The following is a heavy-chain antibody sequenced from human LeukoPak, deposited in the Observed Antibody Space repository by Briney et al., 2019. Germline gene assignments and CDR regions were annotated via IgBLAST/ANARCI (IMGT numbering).Heavy chain of an antibody. V-gene: IGHV1-46*01. CDR2: INPTAGST. J-gene: IGHJ4*02. CDR1: GYTFTSYG. CDR3: ARGYCSNTSCYVLDY. Sequence: ASVKVSCKASGYTFTSYGISWVRQAPGQGLEWMGIINPTAGSTTYAQNFQGRVTMTRDTSTSTVYMELSSLRSEDTAVYYCARGYCSNTSCYVLDYWGQGILVTVSS. D-gene: IGHD2-2*01.